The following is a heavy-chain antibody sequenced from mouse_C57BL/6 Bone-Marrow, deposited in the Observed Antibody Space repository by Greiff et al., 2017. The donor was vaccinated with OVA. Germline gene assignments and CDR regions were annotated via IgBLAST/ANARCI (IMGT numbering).Heavy chain of an antibody. CDR3: ASYDGDYEAMDY. CDR1: GYAFSSSW. V-gene: IGHV1-82*01. Sequence: QVQLKESGPELVKPGASVKISCKASGYAFSSSWMNWVKQRPGQGLEWIGRIYPGDGDTNYNGKFKGKATLTADKSSSTAYMQLSSLTSEYSAVYCCASYDGDYEAMDYWGQGTTVTVAS. D-gene: IGHD2-3*01. CDR2: IYPGDGDT. J-gene: IGHJ4*01.